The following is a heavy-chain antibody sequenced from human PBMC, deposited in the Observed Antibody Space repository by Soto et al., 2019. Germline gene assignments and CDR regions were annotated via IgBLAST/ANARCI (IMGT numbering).Heavy chain of an antibody. D-gene: IGHD6-6*01. J-gene: IGHJ4*02. CDR3: ARRTARRSPTIDY. V-gene: IGHV4-39*01. Sequence: SETLSLTCTVSGGSISSSSDYWGWIRQPPGKGLEWIGSIYYSGSTYYNPSLKSRVTISVDTSKNQFSLKLNSVTAADTAVYYCARRTARRSPTIDYWGQGTLVTVSS. CDR1: GGSISSSSDY. CDR2: IYYSGST.